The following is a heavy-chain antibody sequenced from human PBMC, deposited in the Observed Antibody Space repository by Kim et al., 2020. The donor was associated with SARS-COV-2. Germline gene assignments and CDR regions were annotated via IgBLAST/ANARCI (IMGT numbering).Heavy chain of an antibody. V-gene: IGHV3-23*01. CDR3: AKDLPLVAAASHDYGGNSGY. D-gene: IGHD4-17*01. Sequence: GGSLRLSCAASGFTFSSYAMSWVRQAPGKGLEWVSAISGSGGSTYYADSVKGRFTISRDNSKNTLYLQMNSLRAEDTAVYYCAKDLPLVAAASHDYGGNSGYWGQGTLVTVSS. CDR1: GFTFSSYA. J-gene: IGHJ4*02. CDR2: ISGSGGST.